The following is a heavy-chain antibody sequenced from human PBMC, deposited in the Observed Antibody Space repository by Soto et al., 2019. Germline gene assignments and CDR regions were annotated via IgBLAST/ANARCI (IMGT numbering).Heavy chain of an antibody. V-gene: IGHV4-59*08. CDR2: IYYSGST. CDR3: AKTGYSYGSYYYYYMDV. J-gene: IGHJ6*03. Sequence: PSETLSLTCTVSGGSISSYYWSWIRQPPGKGLEWIGYIYYSGSTNYNPSLKSRVTISVDTSKNQFSLKLSSVTAADTAVYYCAKTGYSYGSYYYYYMDVWGKGTTDTVS. D-gene: IGHD5-18*01. CDR1: GGSISSYY.